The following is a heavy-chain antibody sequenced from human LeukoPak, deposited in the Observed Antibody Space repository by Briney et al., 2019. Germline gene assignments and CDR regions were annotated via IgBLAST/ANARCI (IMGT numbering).Heavy chain of an antibody. Sequence: PSETLSLTCTVSGGSISSYYWSWIRQPPGKGLEWIGYIYNSGTTYYNPSLKSRVTISVDTSKNQFSLNLRSVTAADTAVYFCARDAGAYWGQGTLVTVSS. CDR1: GGSISSYY. J-gene: IGHJ4*02. V-gene: IGHV4-59*01. CDR3: ARDAGAY. CDR2: IYNSGTT.